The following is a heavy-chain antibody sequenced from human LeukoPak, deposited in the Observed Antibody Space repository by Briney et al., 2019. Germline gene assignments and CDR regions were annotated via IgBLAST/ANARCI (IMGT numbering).Heavy chain of an antibody. CDR2: IYTSGST. CDR1: GGSISSGSYY. J-gene: IGHJ4*02. Sequence: SETLSLTCTVSGGSISSGSYYWSWIRQPAGKGLEWIGRIYTSGSTNYNPSLKSRVTISVDKSMNQFSLKLTSVTAADTAVYYCARNYDLWGQGTLVTVSS. D-gene: IGHD3-3*01. V-gene: IGHV4-61*02. CDR3: ARNYDL.